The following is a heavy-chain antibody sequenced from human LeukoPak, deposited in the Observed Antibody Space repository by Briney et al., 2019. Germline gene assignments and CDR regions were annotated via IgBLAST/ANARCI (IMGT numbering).Heavy chain of an antibody. J-gene: IGHJ4*02. CDR2: IIPAFGTA. D-gene: IGHD3-10*01. CDR1: GGTFISYA. V-gene: IGHV1-69*01. CDR3: AMEDGSRRFDY. Sequence: GSSVKVSCQDSGGTFISYAISWVRQAPGQGLEWMGGIIPAFGTANYAQKFQGRVTITADESTSTAYMGLSSLRSEETGVYYSAMEDGSRRFDYGGQGNLVSVSS.